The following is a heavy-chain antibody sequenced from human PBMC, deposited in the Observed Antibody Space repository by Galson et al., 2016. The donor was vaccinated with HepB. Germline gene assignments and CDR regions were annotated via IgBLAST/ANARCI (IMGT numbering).Heavy chain of an antibody. Sequence: TLSLTCTVSGGSISSGGYHWSWIRQHPGKGLEWIGYIYYSGSPYYNPSLKSRLSISVDTSKNQFSLRLSSLTAADTAVYYCARGSVAGTGFDYWGLGTLVTVSS. J-gene: IGHJ4*02. CDR3: ARGSVAGTGFDY. CDR2: IYYSGSP. V-gene: IGHV4-31*03. CDR1: GGSISSGGYH. D-gene: IGHD6-19*01.